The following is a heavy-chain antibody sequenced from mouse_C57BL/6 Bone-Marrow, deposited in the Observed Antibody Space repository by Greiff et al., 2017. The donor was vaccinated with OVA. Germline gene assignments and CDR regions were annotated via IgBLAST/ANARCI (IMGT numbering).Heavy chain of an antibody. V-gene: IGHV1-20*01. Sequence: EVQLQQSGPELVKPGDSVKISCKASGYSFTGYFMNWVMQSHGKSLEWIGRINPYNGDTFYNQKFKGKATLTVDKSSRTAHMELRSLTSEDSAVYYCARREDCYFLDYWGQGTTLTVSS. CDR3: ARREDCYFLDY. CDR1: GYSFTGYF. D-gene: IGHD2-3*01. CDR2: INPYNGDT. J-gene: IGHJ2*01.